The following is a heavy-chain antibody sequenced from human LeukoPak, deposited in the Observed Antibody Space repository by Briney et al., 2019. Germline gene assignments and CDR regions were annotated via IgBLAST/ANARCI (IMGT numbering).Heavy chain of an antibody. V-gene: IGHV1-2*06. CDR1: GYTFTGYY. D-gene: IGHD2-2*01. CDR2: INPNSGGT. J-gene: IGHJ5*02. Sequence: ASVKVSCKASGYTFTGYYMHWVRQAPGQGLEWMGRINPNSGGTNYAQKFQGRVTMTRDTSISTAYMELSRLRSDDTAVYYCASIGYCSSTSCYNWFDPWGQGTLVTVS. CDR3: ASIGYCSSTSCYNWFDP.